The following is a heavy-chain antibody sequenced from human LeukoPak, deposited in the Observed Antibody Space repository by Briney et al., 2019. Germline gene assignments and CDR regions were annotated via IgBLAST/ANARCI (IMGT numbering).Heavy chain of an antibody. D-gene: IGHD6-13*01. CDR2: IYSGGST. CDR1: WFTGRNKY. V-gene: IGHV3-53*01. CDR3: ARVGSSWYGNI. J-gene: IGHJ3*02. Sequence: GSLRLSRSTSWFTGRNKYMSWVRQASGEGLEWVSVIYSGGSTYYADSVKGRFTISRDNSKNTLYLQMNSLRAEDTAVYYCARVGSSWYGNIWGQGTMVSVSS.